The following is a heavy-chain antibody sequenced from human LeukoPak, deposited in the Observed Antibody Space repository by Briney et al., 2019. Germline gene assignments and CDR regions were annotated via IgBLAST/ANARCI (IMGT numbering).Heavy chain of an antibody. CDR3: ARGPPRGKYYYMDV. CDR2: IGTASDT. Sequence: GGSLRLFCAASGFTLSSFDMHWVRQPTGQGLEWVSTIGTASDTYYPGSVEGRFTLSRDNAKNSLYLQMNSLTAGDTAVYYCARGPPRGKYYYMDVWGKGTTVTVSS. J-gene: IGHJ6*03. CDR1: GFTLSSFD. V-gene: IGHV3-13*01. D-gene: IGHD1-1*01.